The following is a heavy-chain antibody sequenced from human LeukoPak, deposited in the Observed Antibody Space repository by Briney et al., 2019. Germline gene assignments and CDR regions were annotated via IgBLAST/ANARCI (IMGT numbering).Heavy chain of an antibody. Sequence: KPSETLSLTCAVYGGSFSGYYWRWIRQPAGKGLEWIGEINHSGSTNYNPSLKSRVTMSVDTSKNQFSLKLSSVTAADTAVYYCARVRGSYSWYFDLWGRGTLVTVSS. V-gene: IGHV4-34*01. D-gene: IGHD1-26*01. CDR3: ARVRGSYSWYFDL. CDR2: INHSGST. J-gene: IGHJ2*01. CDR1: GGSFSGYY.